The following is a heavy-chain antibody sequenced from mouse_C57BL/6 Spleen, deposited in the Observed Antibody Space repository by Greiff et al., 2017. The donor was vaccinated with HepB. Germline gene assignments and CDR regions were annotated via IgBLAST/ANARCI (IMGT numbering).Heavy chain of an antibody. J-gene: IGHJ2*01. V-gene: IGHV1-82*01. CDR1: GYAFSSSW. Sequence: QVQLQQSGPELVKPGASVKISCKASGYAFSSSWMNWVKQRPGKGLEWIGRIYPGDGDTNYNGKLKGKATLTADKSSSTAYMQLSGLTSEDSAVYFCASRGLLRFDYWGPGTTLTVSS. CDR3: ASRGLLRFDY. D-gene: IGHD2-3*01. CDR2: IYPGDGDT.